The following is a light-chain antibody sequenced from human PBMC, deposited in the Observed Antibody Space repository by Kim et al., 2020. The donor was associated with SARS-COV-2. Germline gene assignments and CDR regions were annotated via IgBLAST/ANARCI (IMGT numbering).Light chain of an antibody. V-gene: IGLV1-44*01. Sequence: GERVTNTCAGSTCKIGPKTANEYKQHPGPAPKLMIFGNEQRPSGVPDQFCGSKSGTGDSVASSGGESEDEADYYCAARDDRWSGSVFGGGTQLTVL. CDR1: TCKIGPKT. CDR2: GNE. CDR3: AARDDRWSGSV. J-gene: IGLJ2*01.